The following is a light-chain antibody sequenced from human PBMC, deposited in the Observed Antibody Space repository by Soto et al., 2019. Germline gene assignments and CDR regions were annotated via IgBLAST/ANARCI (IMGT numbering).Light chain of an antibody. CDR1: QSVSSSY. CDR3: QQYGSSPMYT. V-gene: IGKV3-20*01. Sequence: EIVLTQSPGTLSLSPGERATLSCRASQSVSSSYLAWYQQKPGQAPRLLIYGAFSRATGIADTFSGSGSGAAFTVTISRLEPEDFAVYYCQQYGSSPMYTFGQGTKLEIK. J-gene: IGKJ2*01. CDR2: GAF.